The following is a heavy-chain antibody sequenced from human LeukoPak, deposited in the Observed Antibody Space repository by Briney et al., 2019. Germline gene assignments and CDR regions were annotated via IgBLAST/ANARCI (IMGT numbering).Heavy chain of an antibody. CDR1: GFTFSSYA. V-gene: IGHV3-30-3*01. J-gene: IGHJ4*02. CDR3: AKDLRPVDY. CDR2: ISYDGSNK. D-gene: IGHD3-16*01. Sequence: GGSLRLSCAASGFTFSSYAMHWVRQAPGKGLEWEAVISYDGSNKYYADSVKGRFTISRDNSKNTLYLQMNSLRAEDTAVYYCAKDLRPVDYWGQGTLVTVSS.